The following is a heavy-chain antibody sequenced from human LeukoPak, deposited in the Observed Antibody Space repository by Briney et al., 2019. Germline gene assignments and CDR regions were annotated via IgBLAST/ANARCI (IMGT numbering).Heavy chain of an antibody. CDR3: ARDAGEHYYDSSGYVDV. D-gene: IGHD3-22*01. J-gene: IGHJ6*03. CDR1: GFTFSSYW. V-gene: IGHV3-7*01. CDR2: IKQDGSEK. Sequence: GGSLRLSCAASGFTFSSYWMSWVRQAPGKGLEWVANIKQDGSEKYYVDSVKGRFTISRDNAKNSLYLQMNSLRAEDTAVYYCARDAGEHYYDSSGYVDVWSKGTTVTVSS.